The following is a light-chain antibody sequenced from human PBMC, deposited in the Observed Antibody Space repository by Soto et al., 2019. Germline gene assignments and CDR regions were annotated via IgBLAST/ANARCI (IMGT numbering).Light chain of an antibody. CDR2: GAS. CDR3: QQYNTFPLT. Sequence: EIVMTQSPVTLSVSPGERATLSCRAGQSVSSNLAWYQQKPGQAPRLLIYGASTRATGIPARFTGSGSGTEFTLSISSLQPDDFASYYCQQYNTFPLTFGGGTKVEIK. J-gene: IGKJ4*01. CDR1: QSVSSN. V-gene: IGKV3-15*01.